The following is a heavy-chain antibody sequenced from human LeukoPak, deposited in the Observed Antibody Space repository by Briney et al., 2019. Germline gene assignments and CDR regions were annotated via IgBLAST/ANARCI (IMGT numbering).Heavy chain of an antibody. D-gene: IGHD2-15*01. CDR1: GGSISSYY. V-gene: IGHV4-59*12. Sequence: SETLSLTCTVSGGSISSYYWSWIRQPPGKGLEWIGYIYYSGSTNYNPSLKSRVTISVDTSKNQFSLKLSSVTAADTAVYYCARVIVVVAATGDAFDIWGQGTMVTVSS. CDR2: IYYSGST. J-gene: IGHJ3*02. CDR3: ARVIVVVAATGDAFDI.